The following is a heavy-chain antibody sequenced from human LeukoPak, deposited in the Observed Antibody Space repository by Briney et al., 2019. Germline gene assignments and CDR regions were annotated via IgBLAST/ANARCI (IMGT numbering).Heavy chain of an antibody. CDR1: GFTFSNYA. D-gene: IGHD2-2*01. V-gene: IGHV3-23*01. CDR3: AKRPNYCSSSSCLDS. J-gene: IGHJ5*01. Sequence: GGSLRLSCAASGFTFSNYAMAWVRQAPGKGLEWRSSLTASGGSTYYADAVKGRFTISRDNSKNTLYLQMNSLRAEDTAVYYCAKRPNYCSSSSCLDSWGQGTLVTVSS. CDR2: LTASGGST.